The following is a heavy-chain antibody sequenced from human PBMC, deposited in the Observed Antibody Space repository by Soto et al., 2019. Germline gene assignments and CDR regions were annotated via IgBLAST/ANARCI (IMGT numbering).Heavy chain of an antibody. Sequence: QVQLQQWGAGLLKPSETLSLTCAVYDGSSNNYYWSWIRQPPGKGLEWIGEIIHSGSTNYNASLKSRVTISEDTSKKQFSLELRFVTAADTAVYYCARGGLIRGVLYYWGQGTLVTVSS. CDR1: DGSSNNYY. CDR2: IIHSGST. V-gene: IGHV4-34*01. J-gene: IGHJ4*02. CDR3: ARGGLIRGVLYY. D-gene: IGHD3-10*01.